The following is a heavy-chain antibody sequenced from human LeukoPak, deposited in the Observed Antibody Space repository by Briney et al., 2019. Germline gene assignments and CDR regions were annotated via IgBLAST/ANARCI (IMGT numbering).Heavy chain of an antibody. CDR2: FDPEEPQT. CDR3: ASHPDGSGSYLDH. CDR1: GYTLTEIA. J-gene: IGHJ4*02. D-gene: IGHD3-10*01. V-gene: IGHV1-24*01. Sequence: ASVKVSCKVSGYTLTEIAVHWVRQAPGEGLEWMGTFDPEEPQTLYAQRFQDRVTMTEDISTDTVYMELTSLTSEDTAVYFCASHPDGSGSYLDHWGQGTLVTASS.